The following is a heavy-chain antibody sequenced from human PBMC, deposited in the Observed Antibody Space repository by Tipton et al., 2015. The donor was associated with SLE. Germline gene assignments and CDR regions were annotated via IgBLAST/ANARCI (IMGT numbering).Heavy chain of an antibody. CDR3: ARGGFKELDAFDI. V-gene: IGHV4-59*01. J-gene: IGHJ3*02. CDR2: ISYSGNT. CDR1: GTSISGYY. Sequence: TLSLTCTVSGTSISGYYWNWIRQSPGRGLEWVGYISYSGNTNYNPSLKRRVTISVDTSKTHFSLNLSSVTAADTAVYYCARGGFKELDAFDIWGQGTVVAVSS. D-gene: IGHD1-7*01.